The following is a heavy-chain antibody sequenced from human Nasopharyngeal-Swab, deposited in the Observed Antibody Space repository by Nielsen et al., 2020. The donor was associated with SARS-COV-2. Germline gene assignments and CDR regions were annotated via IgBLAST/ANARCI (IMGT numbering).Heavy chain of an antibody. CDR3: ARASPTYYDSSGYYYHWFDP. CDR2: IYYSGST. V-gene: IGHV4-31*02. D-gene: IGHD3-22*01. J-gene: IGHJ5*02. Sequence: SCTVSDGSISSGGYYWSWIRQHPGKGLEWIGYIYYSGSTYYNPSLKSRVTISVDTSKNQFSLRLSSVTAADTAVYYCARASPTYYDSSGYYYHWFDPWGQGTLVTVSS. CDR1: DGSISSGGYY.